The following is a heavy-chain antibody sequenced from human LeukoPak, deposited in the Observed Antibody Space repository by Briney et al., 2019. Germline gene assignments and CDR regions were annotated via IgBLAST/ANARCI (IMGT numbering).Heavy chain of an antibody. J-gene: IGHJ5*02. CDR1: GGSISSYY. V-gene: IGHV4-59*01. D-gene: IGHD3-3*01. CDR3: ARGRYYDFWSGHLEFDP. CDR2: IYYSGST. Sequence: PSGTLSLTCTVSGGSISSYYWSWIRQPPGKGLEWIGYIYYSGSTNYNPSLKSRVTISVDTSKNQFSLKLSSVTAADTAVYYCARGRYYDFWSGHLEFDPWGQGTLVTVSS.